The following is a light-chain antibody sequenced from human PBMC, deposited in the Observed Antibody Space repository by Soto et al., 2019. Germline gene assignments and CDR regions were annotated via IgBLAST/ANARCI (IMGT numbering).Light chain of an antibody. Sequence: EIVLTQSPGTLSLSPGERATLSCRASQSVSNNYLAWYQQRPGQAPRLLIYGASTRATGIPDRFSGSGSGTDFTLTISRLEPEAFAVFYCQQYGSSQTFGQGTKVEIK. CDR3: QQYGSSQT. CDR1: QSVSNNY. J-gene: IGKJ1*01. V-gene: IGKV3-20*01. CDR2: GAS.